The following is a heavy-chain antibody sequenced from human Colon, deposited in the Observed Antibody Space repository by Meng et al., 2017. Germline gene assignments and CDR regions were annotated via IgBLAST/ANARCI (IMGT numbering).Heavy chain of an antibody. Sequence: ASVKVSCKASGYTFTDCYIHGVRQAPGQGLEWMGRINPHSGGTNSAQKFQGRVTMTRDTSISTAYMELSRLTSDDTAVYYCARVPAAGTGDIYFDYWGQGTLVTVSS. CDR2: INPHSGGT. V-gene: IGHV1-2*06. D-gene: IGHD6-13*01. CDR3: ARVPAAGTGDIYFDY. J-gene: IGHJ4*02. CDR1: GYTFTDCY.